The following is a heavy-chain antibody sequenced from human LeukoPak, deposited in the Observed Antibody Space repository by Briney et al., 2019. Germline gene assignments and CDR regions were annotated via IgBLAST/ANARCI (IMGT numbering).Heavy chain of an antibody. Sequence: SETLSLTCTVSGGSISSSSYYWGWIRQPPGKGLEWIESIYYSGSTYYNPSLKSRVTISVDTSKNQFSLKLSSVTAADTAVYYCASLRHGDYGEGNWFDPWGQGTLVTVSS. CDR3: ASLRHGDYGEGNWFDP. CDR1: GGSISSSSYY. J-gene: IGHJ5*02. CDR2: IYYSGST. V-gene: IGHV4-39*01. D-gene: IGHD4-17*01.